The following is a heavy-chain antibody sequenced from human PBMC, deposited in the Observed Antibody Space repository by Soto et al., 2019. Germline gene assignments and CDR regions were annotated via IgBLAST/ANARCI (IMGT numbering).Heavy chain of an antibody. V-gene: IGHV4-38-2*01. Sequence: SSETLSLTCAVSGYSISSGYYWGWIRQPPGKGLEWIGSIYHSGSTYYNPSLKSRVTISVDTSKNQFSLKLSSVTAADTAVCYCARREYYFDYWGQGTLVTVS. CDR3: ARREYYFDY. CDR2: IYHSGST. J-gene: IGHJ4*02. CDR1: GYSISSGYY.